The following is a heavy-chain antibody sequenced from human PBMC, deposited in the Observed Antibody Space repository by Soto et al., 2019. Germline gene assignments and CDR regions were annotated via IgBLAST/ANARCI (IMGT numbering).Heavy chain of an antibody. D-gene: IGHD4-17*01. CDR2: ISAYNGNT. Sequence: ASVKVSCKASGYTFTSYFISWVRQAPGQGLEWMGWISAYNGNTNYAQKLQGRVTMTTDTSTSTAYTELRSLRSDDTAVYYCAIRGTTVVYYGMDVWGQGTTVTVSS. CDR1: GYTFTSYF. J-gene: IGHJ6*02. V-gene: IGHV1-18*01. CDR3: AIRGTTVVYYGMDV.